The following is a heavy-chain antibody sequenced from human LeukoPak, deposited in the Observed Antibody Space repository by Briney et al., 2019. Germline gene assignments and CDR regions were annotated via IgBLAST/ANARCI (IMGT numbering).Heavy chain of an antibody. CDR1: GFTFSSYS. CDR2: ISSSSSYI. CDR3: ARFIYDFWSGYPPYFDY. Sequence: GGSLRLSCAASGFTFSSYSMNWARQAPGKGLEWVSSISSSSSYIYYADSVKGRFTISRDNAKNSLYLQMNSLRAEDTAVYYCARFIYDFWSGYPPYFDYWGQGTLVTVSS. J-gene: IGHJ4*02. V-gene: IGHV3-21*01. D-gene: IGHD3-3*01.